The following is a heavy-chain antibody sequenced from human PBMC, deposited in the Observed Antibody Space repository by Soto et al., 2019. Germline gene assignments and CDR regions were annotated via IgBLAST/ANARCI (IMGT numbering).Heavy chain of an antibody. J-gene: IGHJ6*02. V-gene: IGHV1-69*13. Sequence: GASVKVSCKASGGTFSSYAISWVRQAPGQGLEWMGGIIPIFGTANYAQKFKGRVTITADESTSTAYMELSSLRSEDTAVYYCARGDYDFWSGYYRDYYGMDVWGQGTTVTVSS. D-gene: IGHD3-3*01. CDR2: IIPIFGTA. CDR1: GGTFSSYA. CDR3: ARGDYDFWSGYYRDYYGMDV.